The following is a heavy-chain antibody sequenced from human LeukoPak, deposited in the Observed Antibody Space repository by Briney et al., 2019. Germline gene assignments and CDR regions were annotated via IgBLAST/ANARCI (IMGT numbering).Heavy chain of an antibody. Sequence: PSETLSLTCAVYGGSFSGYYWSWIRQPPGKGLEWIGEINHSGSTNYNPSLKSRVTISVDTSKNQFSLKLSSVTAADTAVYYCARGADENDYWGQGTLVTVSS. J-gene: IGHJ4*02. CDR3: ARGADENDY. V-gene: IGHV4-34*01. CDR1: GGSFSGYY. CDR2: INHSGST.